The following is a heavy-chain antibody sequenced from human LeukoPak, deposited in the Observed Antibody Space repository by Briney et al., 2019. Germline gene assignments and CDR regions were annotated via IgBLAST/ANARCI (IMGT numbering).Heavy chain of an antibody. CDR1: GFTFSSYG. D-gene: IGHD3-10*01. J-gene: IGHJ4*02. CDR2: ISYDGSNK. Sequence: PGGSLRLSCAASGFTFSSYGMHWVRQAPGKGLEWVEAISYDGSNKYYVDSVKGRFTISRDKSKNTLYLQMNSLRTEDTAVYYCAKDRDRYGSGSFDYWGQGTLVSVSS. CDR3: AKDRDRYGSGSFDY. V-gene: IGHV3-30*18.